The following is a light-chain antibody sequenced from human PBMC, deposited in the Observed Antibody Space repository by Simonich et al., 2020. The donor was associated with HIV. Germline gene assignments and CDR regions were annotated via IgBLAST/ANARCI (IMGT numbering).Light chain of an antibody. CDR1: QSISSS. J-gene: IGKJ4*01. V-gene: IGKV1-39*01. Sequence: DIQMTQSTSSLSASVGDTVTITCRASQSISSSLNWYPQKPGKAPKLLIYAASSLQSGVPSRFSGSGSGTDFTLTISSLQPEDFATYYCQQSYSTPLTFGGGTKVEIK. CDR3: QQSYSTPLT. CDR2: AAS.